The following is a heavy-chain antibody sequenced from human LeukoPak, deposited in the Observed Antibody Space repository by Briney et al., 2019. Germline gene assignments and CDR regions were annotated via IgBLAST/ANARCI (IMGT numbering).Heavy chain of an antibody. V-gene: IGHV4-38-2*02. CDR1: GYSISSGYY. Sequence: SETLSLTCTVSGYSISSGYYWGGIRQPPGKGLEWIGRFYYSGSTYYNPSLKSRVTISVDTSKNQFSLQLSSVTAADTAVYYCARGRYYLDYWGQGALVTVAS. CDR3: ARGRYYLDY. J-gene: IGHJ4*02. CDR2: FYYSGST.